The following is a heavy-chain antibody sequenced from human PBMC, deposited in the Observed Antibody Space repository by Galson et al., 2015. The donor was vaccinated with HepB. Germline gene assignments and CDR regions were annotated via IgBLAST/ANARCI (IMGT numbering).Heavy chain of an antibody. D-gene: IGHD2-8*02. CDR3: TTDVYYSTYWSWLDP. J-gene: IGHJ5*02. CDR1: GFPFNHAW. CDR2: IKSKTDGETT. Sequence: SLRLSCAASGFPFNHAWMTWVRQAPGMGLEWVGRIKSKTDGETTDYAAPVKGRFTISRDDSKNRLYLQMNSLKTEDTAVYYCTTDVYYSTYWSWLDPWGQGTLVTVSS. V-gene: IGHV3-15*01.